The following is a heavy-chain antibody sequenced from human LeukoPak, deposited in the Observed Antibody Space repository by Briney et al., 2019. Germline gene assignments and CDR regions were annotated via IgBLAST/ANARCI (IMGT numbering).Heavy chain of an antibody. J-gene: IGHJ4*02. Sequence: GASVKVSCKASGYTFTSYAMHWVRQAPGQRLEWMGWINAGNGNTKYSQKFQGRVTITRDTSASTAYMELSSLRSEDTAVYYCARDSAYITMIVVAEYYFDYWGQGTLVTVSS. V-gene: IGHV1-3*01. CDR1: GYTFTSYA. CDR2: INAGNGNT. CDR3: ARDSAYITMIVVAEYYFDY. D-gene: IGHD3-22*01.